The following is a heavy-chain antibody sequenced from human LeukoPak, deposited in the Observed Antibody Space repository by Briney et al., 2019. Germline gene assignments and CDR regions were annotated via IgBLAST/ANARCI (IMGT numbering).Heavy chain of an antibody. Sequence: GGSLRLSCAASGFTVSSNYMSWVRQAPGKGLEWVSVIYSGGSTYYADSVKGRFTISRDNARNSLFLQMNSLRAEDTAVYYCARGDGYYSGFWGQGTPVTVSS. CDR1: GFTVSSNY. J-gene: IGHJ4*02. CDR2: IYSGGST. CDR3: ARGDGYYSGF. V-gene: IGHV3-53*01.